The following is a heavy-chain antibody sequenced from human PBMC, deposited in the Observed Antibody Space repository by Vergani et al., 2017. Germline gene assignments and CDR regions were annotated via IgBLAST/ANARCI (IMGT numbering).Heavy chain of an antibody. J-gene: IGHJ4*02. CDR2: ISGSGGST. V-gene: IGHV3-23*01. CDR1: GFTFSSYA. Sequence: EVQLLESGGGLVQPGGSLRLSCAASGFTFSSYAMSWVRQAPGKGLEWVSAISGSGGSTYYADSVKGRFTISRDNSKNTLYLQMNSLRAEDTAVYYCAKGRGRCADYVWGSYRYMDYWGQGTLVTVSS. CDR3: AKGRGRCADYVWGSYRYMDY. D-gene: IGHD3-16*02.